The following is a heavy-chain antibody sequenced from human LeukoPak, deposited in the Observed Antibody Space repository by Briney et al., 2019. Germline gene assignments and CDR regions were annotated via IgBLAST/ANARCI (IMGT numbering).Heavy chain of an antibody. CDR3: ARGPGNTMDY. CDR2: ISSGNDYI. D-gene: IGHD3-3*01. J-gene: IGHJ4*02. Sequence: GGSLRLSCAASGFTFSSYGMNWVRRAPGKGLEWVSSISSGNDYIYYADSVKGRFTISRDNAKNSLYLQMNSLRAEDTAVYFCARGPGNTMDYWGQGTLVTVSS. CDR1: GFTFSSYG. V-gene: IGHV3-21*01.